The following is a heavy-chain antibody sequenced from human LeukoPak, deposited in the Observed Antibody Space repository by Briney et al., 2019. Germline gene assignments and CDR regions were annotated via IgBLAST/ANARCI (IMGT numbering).Heavy chain of an antibody. Sequence: GGSLRLSCVASGFIFSNYGVHWVRQAPGRGLEFVSRISSNGGTTYYADSLKGRFTISRDNSKNTVYLQMASLRPEDMAVYYCARVPFSSGWYDYWGQGTLVTASS. D-gene: IGHD6-19*01. V-gene: IGHV3-64*02. J-gene: IGHJ4*02. CDR2: ISSNGGTT. CDR3: ARVPFSSGWYDY. CDR1: GFIFSNYG.